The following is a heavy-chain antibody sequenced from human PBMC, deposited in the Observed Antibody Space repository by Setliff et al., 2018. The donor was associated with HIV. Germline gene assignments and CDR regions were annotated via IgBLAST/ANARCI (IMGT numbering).Heavy chain of an antibody. J-gene: IGHJ3*01. D-gene: IGHD3-10*01. CDR2: IFPGDSDT. Sequence: LGESLKISCKDPGYTFYNYCIGWVRQMPGKGLEWMCIIFPGDSDTRFSTSFEGPVSLSVDQSATTAYLHWSSPKASATAIYYCASRSVSHGNGFDLWGQGTLVTVSS. V-gene: IGHV5-51*01. CDR1: GYTFYNYC. CDR3: ASRSVSHGNGFDL.